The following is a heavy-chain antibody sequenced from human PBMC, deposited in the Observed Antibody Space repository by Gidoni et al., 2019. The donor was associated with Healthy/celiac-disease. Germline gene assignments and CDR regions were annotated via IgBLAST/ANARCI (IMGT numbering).Heavy chain of an antibody. CDR1: GGSFSGYY. CDR2: INHSGST. CDR3: ATQTPWWLPRVGGFDP. V-gene: IGHV4-34*01. Sequence: QVQLQQWGAGLLKPSETLSLTCAVYGGSFSGYYWSWIRQPPGKGLEWIGEINHSGSTNYNPSLKSRVTISVDTSKNQFSLKLSSVTAADTAVYYCATQTPWWLPRVGGFDPWGQGTLVTVSS. D-gene: IGHD2-15*01. J-gene: IGHJ5*02.